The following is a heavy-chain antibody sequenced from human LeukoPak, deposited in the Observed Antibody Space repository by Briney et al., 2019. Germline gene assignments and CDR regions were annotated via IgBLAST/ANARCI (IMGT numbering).Heavy chain of an antibody. J-gene: IGHJ6*03. CDR2: MYTSGST. CDR3: ARGASSSSASGYYYYYRDD. CDR1: SRSIRRGRDY. V-gene: IGHV4-61*02. D-gene: IGHD6-6*01. Sequence: SETLSLTCTVPSRSIRRGRDYGSWIRQPAGKGLEWIGRMYTSGSTNYNPSLKSRVTISVDTSKNQFSLKLSSVTAADTAVYYCARGASSSSASGYYYYYRDDWGKGTTVTVSS.